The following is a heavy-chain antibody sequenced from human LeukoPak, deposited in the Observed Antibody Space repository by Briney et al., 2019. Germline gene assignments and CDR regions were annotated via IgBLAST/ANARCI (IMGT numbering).Heavy chain of an antibody. CDR1: GFTFSSYG. CDR3: AKDRESSGYPVN. V-gene: IGHV3-30*18. D-gene: IGHD3-22*01. CDR2: ISYDGSNK. J-gene: IGHJ4*02. Sequence: PGGSLRLSCAASGFTFSSYGMHWVRQAPGKGLEWVAVISYDGSNKYYADSVKGRFTISRDNSKNTLYLQMNSLRAEDTAVYYCAKDRESSGYPVNWGQGTLVTVSS.